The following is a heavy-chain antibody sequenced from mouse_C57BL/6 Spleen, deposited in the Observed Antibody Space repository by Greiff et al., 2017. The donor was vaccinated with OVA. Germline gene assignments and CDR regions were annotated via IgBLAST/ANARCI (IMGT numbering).Heavy chain of an antibody. CDR3: ARWSTEGSYAMDY. CDR1: GYAFSSSW. Sequence: QLKQSGPELVKPGASVKISCKASGYAFSSSWMNWVKQRPGKGLEWIGRIYPGDGDTNYNGKFKGKATLTADKSSSTAYMQLSRLTSEDSAVYFCARWSTEGSYAMDYWGQGTSVTVSS. CDR2: IYPGDGDT. V-gene: IGHV1-82*01. D-gene: IGHD5-1*01. J-gene: IGHJ4*01.